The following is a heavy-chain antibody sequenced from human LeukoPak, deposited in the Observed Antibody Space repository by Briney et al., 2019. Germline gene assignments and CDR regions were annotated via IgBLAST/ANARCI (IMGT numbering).Heavy chain of an antibody. CDR3: ARLPTYYYDSSGYYYVSGYFDY. CDR2: IYYSGST. CDR1: GGSISSYS. J-gene: IGHJ4*02. V-gene: IGHV4-59*08. Sequence: SGPTLINPSETLSLTCTVSGGSISSYSWSGIRQPPGKGLEWIGYIYYSGSTNYNPSLKSRVTISVDTSKNQFSLKLSSVTAADTAVYYCARLPTYYYDSSGYYYVSGYFDYWGQGTLVTVSS. D-gene: IGHD3-22*01.